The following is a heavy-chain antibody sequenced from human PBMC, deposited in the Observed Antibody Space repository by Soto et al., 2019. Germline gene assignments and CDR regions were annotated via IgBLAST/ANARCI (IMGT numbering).Heavy chain of an antibody. CDR1: GDSLSSRGYY. D-gene: IGHD2-2*01. V-gene: IGHV4-39*01. CDR2: IYYSGST. CDR3: ASRPAGAVARFDS. Sequence: QLHLQESGPGLLKPSETLSLTCTVSGDSLSSRGYYWGWIRQPPGKGLEWIGSIYYSGSTYHNPSLRSRVTVSKEVCRNQFSLRLNYVTAADTAVYYCASRPAGAVARFDSWGTGTLVTVSS. J-gene: IGHJ5*01.